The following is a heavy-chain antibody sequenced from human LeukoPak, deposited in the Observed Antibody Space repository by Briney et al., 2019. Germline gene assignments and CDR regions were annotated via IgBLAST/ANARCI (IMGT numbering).Heavy chain of an antibody. D-gene: IGHD5-24*01. CDR1: GFTFSSYA. J-gene: IGHJ4*02. CDR2: ISSSGSTI. V-gene: IGHV3-48*03. Sequence: SGGSLRLSCAASGFTFSSYAMSWVRQAPGKGLEWVSYISSSGSTIYYADSVKGRFTISRDNAKNSLYLQMNSLRAEDTAVYYCARERDGYNDYWGQGTLVTVSS. CDR3: ARERDGYNDY.